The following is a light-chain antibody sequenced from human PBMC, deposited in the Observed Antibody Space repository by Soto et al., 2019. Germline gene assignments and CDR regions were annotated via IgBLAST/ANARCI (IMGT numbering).Light chain of an antibody. Sequence: EIVLTQSPGTLSLSPWERATLSCRASQSVRSDYLAWYQHKPGQAPRLHIYGASTRATGIPDRFTGSGSGTNFTLTISRLEPEDFAVYYCQQYGRSPRTFGQGTKVEIK. J-gene: IGKJ1*01. CDR2: GAS. CDR1: QSVRSDY. V-gene: IGKV3-20*01. CDR3: QQYGRSPRT.